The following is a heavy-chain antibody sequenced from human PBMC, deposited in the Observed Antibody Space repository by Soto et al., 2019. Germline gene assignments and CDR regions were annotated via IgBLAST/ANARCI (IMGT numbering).Heavy chain of an antibody. CDR2: IIPIFGTA. D-gene: IGHD2-2*01. V-gene: IGHV1-69*13. CDR1: GGTFSSYA. CDR3: ARVGCSSTSCYFLNWFDP. Sequence: GASVKVFCKASGGTFSSYAISWVRQAPGQGLEWMGGIIPIFGTANYAQKFQGRVTITADESTSTAYMELSSLRSEDTAVYYCARVGCSSTSCYFLNWFDPWGQGTLVTVSS. J-gene: IGHJ5*02.